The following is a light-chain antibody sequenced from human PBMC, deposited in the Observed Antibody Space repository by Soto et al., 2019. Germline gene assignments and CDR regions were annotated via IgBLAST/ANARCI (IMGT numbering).Light chain of an antibody. V-gene: IGKV3-15*01. CDR3: QQYNNWPIT. Sequence: EIVMTQSPATLSVSPGERATLSCRASQSVGSNLAWYHQKPGQAPSLLIYGASTRATGIPARFGGSGSGTEFTLTISILQSADFEVYYCQQYNNWPITFCQGTRLAIK. CDR2: GAS. J-gene: IGKJ5*01. CDR1: QSVGSN.